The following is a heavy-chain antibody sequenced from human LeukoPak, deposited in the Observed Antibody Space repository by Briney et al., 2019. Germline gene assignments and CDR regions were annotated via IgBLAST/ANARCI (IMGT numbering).Heavy chain of an antibody. Sequence: AETLSLTGTVSGGSISSYYWSWIRQPAGKGLEWIGRIYTSGSTNYNPSLKSRVTISVDPSKNQLSLKLSSVTGADTAVYYCARDPADQYVWGTYSGAFDIWGHGTMVTVSS. V-gene: IGHV4-4*07. J-gene: IGHJ3*02. CDR1: GGSISSYY. D-gene: IGHD3-16*01. CDR2: IYTSGST. CDR3: ARDPADQYVWGTYSGAFDI.